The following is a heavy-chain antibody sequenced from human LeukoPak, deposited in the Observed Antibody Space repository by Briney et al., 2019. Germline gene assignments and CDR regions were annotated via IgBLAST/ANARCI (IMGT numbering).Heavy chain of an antibody. CDR2: INSDGSTT. J-gene: IGHJ5*02. Sequence: GGSLRLSCAASGFIFSSYWMHWVRQDPGKGLEWVSRINSDGSTTTYADSVKGRFTISRDNAKNTLYLQMNILKVEDTAVYYCARDWWFDPWGQGTLVTVSS. V-gene: IGHV3-74*01. CDR3: ARDWWFDP. CDR1: GFIFSSYW.